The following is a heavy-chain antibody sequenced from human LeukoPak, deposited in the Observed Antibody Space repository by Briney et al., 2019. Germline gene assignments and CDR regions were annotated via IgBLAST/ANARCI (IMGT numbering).Heavy chain of an antibody. J-gene: IGHJ6*03. CDR2: ISSSSSTI. CDR3: ARAPLLATSGSLSDYYYYYYMDV. CDR1: GFTFSSYS. D-gene: IGHD2-15*01. Sequence: GGSLRLSCAASGFTFSSYSMNWVRQAPGKGLEWVSYISSSSSTIYYADSVKGRFTISRDNAKNSLYLQMNSLRAEDTAVYYCARAPLLATSGSLSDYYYYYYMDVWGKGTTVTVSS. V-gene: IGHV3-48*04.